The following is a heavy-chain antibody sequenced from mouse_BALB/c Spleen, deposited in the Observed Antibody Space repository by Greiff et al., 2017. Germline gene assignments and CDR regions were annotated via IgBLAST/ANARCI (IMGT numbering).Heavy chain of an antibody. Sequence: EVKLVESGGGLVKPGGSLKLSCAASGFTFSSYAMSWVRQTPEKRLEWVASISSGGSTYYPDSVKGRFTISRDNARNILYLQMSSLRSEDTAMYYCARGITTGQFAYWGHGTLVTVSA. J-gene: IGHJ3*01. CDR1: GFTFSSYA. V-gene: IGHV5-6-5*01. CDR2: ISSGGST. CDR3: ARGITTGQFAY. D-gene: IGHD1-1*01.